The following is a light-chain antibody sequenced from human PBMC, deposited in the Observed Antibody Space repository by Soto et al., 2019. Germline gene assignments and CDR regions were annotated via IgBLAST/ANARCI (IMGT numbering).Light chain of an antibody. J-gene: IGKJ5*01. CDR1: QSVADN. CDR2: GAS. V-gene: IGKV3-15*01. Sequence: EVLMTQSPATLSVSPGERVTLSCRSSQSVADNLAWFQQKPGQGPRLLIYGASTRATGIPARFSGSGSETDFTLTVSSLRSEDSVVYYCQQYNYWPITFGQGTRLEIK. CDR3: QQYNYWPIT.